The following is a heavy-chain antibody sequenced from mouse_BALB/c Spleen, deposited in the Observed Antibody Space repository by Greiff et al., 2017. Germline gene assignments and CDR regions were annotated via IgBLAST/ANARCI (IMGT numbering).Heavy chain of an antibody. Sequence: VQLQQSGAELVKPGASVKLSCTASGFNIKDTYMHWVKQRPEQGLEWIGRIDPANGNTKYDPKFQGKATITADTSSNTAYLQLSSLTSEDTAVYYCARIHYYGSYYAMDYWGQGTSVTVSS. V-gene: IGHV14-3*02. CDR3: ARIHYYGSYYAMDY. J-gene: IGHJ4*01. D-gene: IGHD1-2*01. CDR2: IDPANGNT. CDR1: GFNIKDTY.